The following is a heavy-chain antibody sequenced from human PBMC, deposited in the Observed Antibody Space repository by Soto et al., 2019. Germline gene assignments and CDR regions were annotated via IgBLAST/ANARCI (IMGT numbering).Heavy chain of an antibody. D-gene: IGHD2-21*02. Sequence: QVQLVQSGAEVKKPGSSVKVSCKASGGTFSSYAISWVRQAPGQGLEWMGGIIPIFGTANYAQKFQGRVTITAXXSXRXXYMELSRLRSEDTAVYYCARNIVVVTATPWGGMDVCGQGTTVTVSS. CDR1: GGTFSSYA. V-gene: IGHV1-69*12. CDR3: ARNIVVVTATPWGGMDV. CDR2: IIPIFGTA. J-gene: IGHJ6*02.